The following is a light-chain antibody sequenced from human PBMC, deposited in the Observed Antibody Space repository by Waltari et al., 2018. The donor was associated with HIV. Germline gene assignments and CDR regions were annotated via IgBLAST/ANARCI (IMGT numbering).Light chain of an antibody. CDR1: SSNIGAGYD. CDR2: GNH. V-gene: IGLV1-40*01. CDR3: QSYDSSLSGVV. J-gene: IGLJ2*01. Sequence: QSVLTQPPSVSGAPGQRVTISCTGSSSNIGAGYDVHWYQQLPGTAPKRLIYGNHNRPSGVPDRFSCSKAGPSASLAITGLQAEDEADYYCQSYDSSLSGVVFGGGTKLTVL.